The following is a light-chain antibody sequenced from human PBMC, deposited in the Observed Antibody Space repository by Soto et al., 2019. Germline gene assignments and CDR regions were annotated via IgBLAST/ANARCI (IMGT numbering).Light chain of an antibody. J-gene: IGKJ1*01. CDR3: QQYGSSPPRT. CDR1: QSVSSSY. CDR2: DAS. V-gene: IGKV3-20*01. Sequence: EIVLTHSPGTLSLSPVEISTLSCRAIQSVSSSYLAWYQQKPGQAPRLLISDASTRATGIPDRFSGSGSGTDFTLTISRLEPEDFAVYYCQQYGSSPPRTFGQGTKVDIK.